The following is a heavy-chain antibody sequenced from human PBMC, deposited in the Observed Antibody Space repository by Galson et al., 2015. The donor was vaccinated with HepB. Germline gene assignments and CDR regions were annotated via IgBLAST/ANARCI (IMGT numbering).Heavy chain of an antibody. Sequence: SLRLSCAASGFTFSSYAMSWVRQAPGKGLEWVSAISGSGGSTYYADSVKGRFTISRDNSKNTLYLQMNSLRAEDTAVYYCAKLDDILTGYHDYWGQGTLVTVSS. J-gene: IGHJ4*02. D-gene: IGHD3-9*01. CDR2: ISGSGGST. V-gene: IGHV3-23*01. CDR1: GFTFSSYA. CDR3: AKLDDILTGYHDY.